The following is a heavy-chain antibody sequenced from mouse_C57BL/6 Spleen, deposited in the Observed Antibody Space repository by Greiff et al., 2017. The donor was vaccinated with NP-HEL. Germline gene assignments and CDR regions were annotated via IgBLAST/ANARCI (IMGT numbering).Heavy chain of an antibody. CDR1: GYTFTSYW. CDR2: INPSSGYT. V-gene: IGHV1-7*01. D-gene: IGHD2-5*01. CDR3: ARSDSNYVAWFAY. Sequence: QVQLKESGAELAKPGASVKLSCKASGYTFTSYWMHWVKQRPGQGLEWIGYINPSSGYTKYNQKFKDKATLTADKSSSTAYMQLSSLTYEHSAVYYCARSDSNYVAWFAYWGQGTLVTVSA. J-gene: IGHJ3*01.